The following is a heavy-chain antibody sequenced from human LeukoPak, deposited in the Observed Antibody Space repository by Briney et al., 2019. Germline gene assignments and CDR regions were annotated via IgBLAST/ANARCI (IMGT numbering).Heavy chain of an antibody. V-gene: IGHV4-34*01. J-gene: IGHJ5*02. CDR2: INHSGST. CDR3: ARGRPWFDP. CDR1: DGSFSGYC. Sequence: SETLSLTCAVYDGSFSGYCWSWIRQPPGKGLEWIGEINHSGSTNYNPSLKSRVTISVDTSKNQFSLKLSSVTAADTAVYYCARGRPWFDPWGQGTLVTVSS.